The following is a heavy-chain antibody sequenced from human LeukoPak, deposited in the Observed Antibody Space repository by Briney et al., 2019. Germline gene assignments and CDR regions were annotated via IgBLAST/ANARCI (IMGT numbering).Heavy chain of an antibody. Sequence: GASVKVSCKASGYTFTSYAISWVRQATGEGLEWMGWMNPGSGNTGHAQKFQGRVTTTRDTSIRTAYMEVSSLRSEDTAVSYCATGAHSDLWSGSPQHAFDIWGQGTMVTVPS. D-gene: IGHD3-3*01. J-gene: IGHJ3*02. CDR1: GYTFTSYA. CDR2: MNPGSGNT. V-gene: IGHV1-8*01. CDR3: ATGAHSDLWSGSPQHAFDI.